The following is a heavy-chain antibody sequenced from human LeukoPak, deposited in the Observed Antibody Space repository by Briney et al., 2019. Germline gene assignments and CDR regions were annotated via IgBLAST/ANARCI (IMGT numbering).Heavy chain of an antibody. CDR3: ASERGYCSTTSCLRDAFDI. J-gene: IGHJ3*02. V-gene: IGHV1-2*02. CDR2: INPNSGGT. D-gene: IGHD2-2*01. CDR1: GGTFSSYA. Sequence: GASVKVSCKASGGTFSSYAISWVRQAPGQGLEWMGWINPNSGGTNYAQKFQGRVTMTRDTSISTAYMELSRLRSDDTAVYYSASERGYCSTTSCLRDAFDIWGQGTMVTVSS.